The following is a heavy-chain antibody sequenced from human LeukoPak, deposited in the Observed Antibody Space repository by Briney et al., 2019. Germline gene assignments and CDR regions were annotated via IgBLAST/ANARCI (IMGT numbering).Heavy chain of an antibody. Sequence: PSETLSLTCAVYGGSFSGYYWSWIRQPPGKGLEWIGEINHSGSTNYNPSLKSRVTISVDTSKNQFSLKLSSVTAADTAVYYCARGGLAARRGKYYYMDVWGKGTTVTVSS. J-gene: IGHJ6*03. CDR2: INHSGST. CDR3: ARGGLAARRGKYYYMDV. D-gene: IGHD6-6*01. CDR1: GGSFSGYY. V-gene: IGHV4-34*01.